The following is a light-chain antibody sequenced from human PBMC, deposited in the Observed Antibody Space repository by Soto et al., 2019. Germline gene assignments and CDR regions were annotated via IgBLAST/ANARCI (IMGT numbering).Light chain of an antibody. CDR2: AAF. CDR3: QQADSFPIT. Sequence: DIQMTQSPSSVSSSFGDRVTISCRASEDINSRLAWYQQKPGNAPKLLIYAAFILQSGVPSRFSGYGSGTDFTLSISSLKTEDFATYYCQQADSFPITFGQGTRLEIK. V-gene: IGKV1-12*01. J-gene: IGKJ5*01. CDR1: EDINSR.